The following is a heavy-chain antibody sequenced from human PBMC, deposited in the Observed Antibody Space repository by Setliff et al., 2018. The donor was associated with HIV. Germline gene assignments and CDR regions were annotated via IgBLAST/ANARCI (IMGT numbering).Heavy chain of an antibody. CDR2: IWYDASKK. Sequence: GGSLRLSCAASGFTFNSYGMHWVRQAPGKGLEWVALIWYDASKKEYADSVKGRFNILRDDSKKTVDLQMNSLRADDTAVYYCVKDVVKFWSGSGALDLWGPGTLVTVSS. CDR3: VKDVVKFWSGSGALDL. V-gene: IGHV3-33*06. J-gene: IGHJ5*02. CDR1: GFTFNSYG. D-gene: IGHD3-3*01.